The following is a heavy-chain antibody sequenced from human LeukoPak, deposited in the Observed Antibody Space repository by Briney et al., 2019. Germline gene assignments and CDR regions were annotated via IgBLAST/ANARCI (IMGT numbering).Heavy chain of an antibody. D-gene: IGHD1-1*01. J-gene: IGHJ5*02. CDR1: GGTFSSYA. Sequence: GSSVKVSCKASGGTFSSYAISWVRQAPGQGLEWMGGIIPIFCTANYAQKFQDRVTITTDESTSTAYMELSSLRSEDTAVYYCARAPPGYNWNDLRFDPWGQGTLVTVSS. CDR2: IIPIFCTA. V-gene: IGHV1-69*05. CDR3: ARAPPGYNWNDLRFDP.